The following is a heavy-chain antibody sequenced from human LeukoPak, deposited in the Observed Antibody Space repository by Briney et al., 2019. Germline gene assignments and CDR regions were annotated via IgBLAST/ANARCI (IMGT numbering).Heavy chain of an antibody. Sequence: GGSLRLSCAASGFTFDDYAMNWVRQDPGKGLEWVSLITWDGGSTYYADSVKGRFTISRDNSKNSLYLQMNSLRAEDTALYYCAKDRGYDSGSGIDNWGQGTLVTVSS. J-gene: IGHJ4*02. CDR3: AKDRGYDSGSGIDN. CDR2: ITWDGGST. D-gene: IGHD3-10*01. CDR1: GFTFDDYA. V-gene: IGHV3-43D*04.